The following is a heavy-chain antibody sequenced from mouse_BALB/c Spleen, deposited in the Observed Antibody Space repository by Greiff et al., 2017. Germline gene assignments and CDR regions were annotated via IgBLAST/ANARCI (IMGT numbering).Heavy chain of an antibody. V-gene: IGHV5-6-4*01. CDR1: GFTFSSYT. D-gene: IGHD2-14*01. Sequence: EVQLVESGGGLVKPGGSLKLSCAASGFTFSSYTMSWVRQTPEKRLEWVATISSGGSYTYYPDSVKGRFTISRDNAKNTLYLQMSSLKSEDTAMYYCTSDRAVRGGKDYFDYWGQGTTLTVSS. CDR3: TSDRAVRGGKDYFDY. J-gene: IGHJ2*01. CDR2: ISSGGSYT.